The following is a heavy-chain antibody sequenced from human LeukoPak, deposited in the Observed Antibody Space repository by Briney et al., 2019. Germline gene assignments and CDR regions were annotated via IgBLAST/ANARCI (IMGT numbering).Heavy chain of an antibody. Sequence: PSETLSLTCTASGGFISSDYWSWIRQPARRRLEWIGYIYYSGSSNYNPSLKSRVTISVDTSKTQFSLRLSSVTAAATAVYYCARAPPVVVVAATPTSYWYFDLWGRGTLVTVSS. CDR2: IYYSGSS. CDR3: ARAPPVVVVAATPTSYWYFDL. D-gene: IGHD2-15*01. V-gene: IGHV4-59*01. CDR1: GGFISSDY. J-gene: IGHJ2*01.